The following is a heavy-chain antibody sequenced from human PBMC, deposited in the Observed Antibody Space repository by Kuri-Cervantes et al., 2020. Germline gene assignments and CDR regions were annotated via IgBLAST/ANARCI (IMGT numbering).Heavy chain of an antibody. D-gene: IGHD6-19*01. J-gene: IGHJ5*02. CDR3: ARVSQWLVGWFDP. CDR2: MNPNSGNT. Sequence: ASVKVSCRASGYTFTSYDINWVRQATGQGLEWMGWMNPNSGNTGYAQKLQGRVTMTTDTSTSTAYMELRSLRSDDTAVYYCARVSQWLVGWFDPWGQGTLVTVSS. V-gene: IGHV1-8*01. CDR1: GYTFTSYD.